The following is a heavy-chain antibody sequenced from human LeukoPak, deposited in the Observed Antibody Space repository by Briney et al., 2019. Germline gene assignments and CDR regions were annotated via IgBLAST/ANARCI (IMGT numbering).Heavy chain of an antibody. CDR3: ARGSQITIFGVVIIAFDP. CDR2: INPNSGGT. Sequence: GASVKVSCKASGYTFTGYYMYWVRQAPGQGLEWMGWINPNSGGTNYAQKFQGRVTMTRDTSISTAYMELSRLRSDDTAVYYCARGSQITIFGVVIIAFDPWGQGTLVTVSS. CDR1: GYTFTGYY. D-gene: IGHD3-3*01. V-gene: IGHV1-2*02. J-gene: IGHJ5*02.